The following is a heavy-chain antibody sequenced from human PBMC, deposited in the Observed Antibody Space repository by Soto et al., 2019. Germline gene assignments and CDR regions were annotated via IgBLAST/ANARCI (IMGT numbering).Heavy chain of an antibody. D-gene: IGHD6-6*01. Sequence: ASVKVSCKASGYTFTGHYIYWVRQAPGQGLEWMGWINPNNGATNYAQKFQGRVTITADKSTSTAYMELSSLRSEDTAVYYCARVPSIYSSSPHNWFDPWGQGTLVTVSS. CDR2: INPNNGAT. V-gene: IGHV1-2*02. J-gene: IGHJ5*02. CDR3: ARVPSIYSSSPHNWFDP. CDR1: GYTFTGHY.